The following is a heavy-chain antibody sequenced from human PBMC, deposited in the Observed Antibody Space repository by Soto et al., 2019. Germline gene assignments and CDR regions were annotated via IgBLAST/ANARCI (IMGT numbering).Heavy chain of an antibody. D-gene: IGHD3-22*01. V-gene: IGHV3-30-3*01. Sequence: QVQLVESGGGVVQPGRSLRLSCAASGFTFSSYAMHWVRQAPGKGLEWVAVISYDGSNKYYADSVKGRFTISRDNSKNTLYLQMNSLIAEDTAVYYCARDLGWGSGSTYLDYWGQGTLVTVSS. CDR1: GFTFSSYA. J-gene: IGHJ4*02. CDR3: ARDLGWGSGSTYLDY. CDR2: ISYDGSNK.